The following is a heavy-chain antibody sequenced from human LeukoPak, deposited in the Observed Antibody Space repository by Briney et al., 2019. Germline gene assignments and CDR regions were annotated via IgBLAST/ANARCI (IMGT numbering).Heavy chain of an antibody. D-gene: IGHD6-13*01. J-gene: IGHJ3*02. V-gene: IGHV5-51*01. CDR2: IYPADSDT. Sequence: GESLKISCKGSGYSFTNNWIGWVRQMPGKGLEWMGLIYPADSDTRYSPSFQGQVTISSDKSITTAYLQWSSLKASDSAMYYCARGARSSSWYSYDAFDIWGQGTMVTVSS. CDR3: ARGARSSSWYSYDAFDI. CDR1: GYSFTNNW.